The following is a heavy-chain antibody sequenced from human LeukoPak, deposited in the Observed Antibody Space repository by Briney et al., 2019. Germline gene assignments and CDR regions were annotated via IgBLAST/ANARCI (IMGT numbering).Heavy chain of an antibody. D-gene: IGHD6-13*01. J-gene: IGHJ6*02. CDR3: ARDLIYSSSWYFRTDYYYYGMDV. CDR2: NSGSGGST. CDR1: GFIFGSYA. Sequence: GGSLRLSCAASGFIFGSYAMSWVRQAPGKGLEWVSGNSGSGGSTYYVDSVKGRFTISRDNAKNSLYLQMNSLRAEDTAVYYCARDLIYSSSWYFRTDYYYYGMDVWGQGTTVTVSS. V-gene: IGHV3-23*01.